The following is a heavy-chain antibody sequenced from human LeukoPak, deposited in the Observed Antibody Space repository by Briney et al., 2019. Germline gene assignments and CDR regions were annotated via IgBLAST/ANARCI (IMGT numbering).Heavy chain of an antibody. CDR1: GYTFTDYY. CDR2: INPKSGGT. J-gene: IGHJ4*02. CDR3: ARGGYVWGSYRRDFDY. V-gene: IGHV1-2*02. D-gene: IGHD3-16*02. Sequence: ASVKVSCKSSGYTFTDYYMHWVRQAPGQGLEWMGWINPKSGGTNYAQNFQGRVTMTRNTSISTAYMELSRLRSDDTAVYYCARGGYVWGSYRRDFDYWGQGTLVTVSS.